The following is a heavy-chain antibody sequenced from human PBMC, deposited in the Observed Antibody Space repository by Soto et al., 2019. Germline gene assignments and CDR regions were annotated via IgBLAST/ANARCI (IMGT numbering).Heavy chain of an antibody. CDR3: ARQNSIVTAFDY. D-gene: IGHD2-21*01. J-gene: IGHJ4*02. CDR1: GGSISSGGYY. V-gene: IGHV4-31*03. CDR2: IYYSGST. Sequence: QVQLQESGPGLVKPSQTLSLTCTVSGGSISSGGYYWSWICQHPGKGLEWIGYIYYSGSTYYNPSLKSRVTISVDTSKNQFSLKLSSVTAADTAVYYCARQNSIVTAFDYWGQGTLVTVSS.